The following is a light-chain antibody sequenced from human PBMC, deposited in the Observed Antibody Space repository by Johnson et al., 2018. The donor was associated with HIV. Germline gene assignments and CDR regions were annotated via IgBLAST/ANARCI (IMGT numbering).Light chain of an antibody. CDR3: GTWGGV. V-gene: IGLV1-51*01. CDR1: SSNIGNNY. CDR2: DNN. Sequence: SVLTQPPSVSAAPGQKVTISCSGSSSNIGNNYVSWYQQLPGTAPKLLIYDNNKRPSGIPDRFSGSKSGTSATLGNTGLQTGDEADYYCGTWGGVFGTGTKVTVL. J-gene: IGLJ1*01.